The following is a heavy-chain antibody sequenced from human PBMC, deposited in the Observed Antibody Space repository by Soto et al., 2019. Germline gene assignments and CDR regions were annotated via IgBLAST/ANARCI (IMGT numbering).Heavy chain of an antibody. CDR1: GGTFSSYA. J-gene: IGHJ4*02. CDR3: ARSEHYYHSSGYYYGVDY. D-gene: IGHD3-22*01. CDR2: IIPIFGTA. Sequence: SVKVSCKASGGTFSSYAISWVRQAPGQGLEWMGGIIPIFGTANYAQKFQGRVTITADESTSTAYMELSSLRSEDTAVYYCARSEHYYHSSGYYYGVDYWGQGTLVTVYS. V-gene: IGHV1-69*13.